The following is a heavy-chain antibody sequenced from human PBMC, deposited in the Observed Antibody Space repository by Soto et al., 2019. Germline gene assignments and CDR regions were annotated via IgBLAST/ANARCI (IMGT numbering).Heavy chain of an antibody. V-gene: IGHV3-33*01. J-gene: IGHJ4*02. CDR1: GYVFNHYG. Sequence: QVQLVESGGGVVQPGRSLRLSCAASGYVFNHYGLHWVRQAPGKGLEWLTLTSYDGSNKQYADSVKGRFTISRDDSKNTVYLQMNSLRADDTAVYYCSRGGGSRSSGYYIEHWGQGTLVTVS. CDR3: SRGGGSRSSGYYIEH. D-gene: IGHD3-10*01. CDR2: TSYDGSNK.